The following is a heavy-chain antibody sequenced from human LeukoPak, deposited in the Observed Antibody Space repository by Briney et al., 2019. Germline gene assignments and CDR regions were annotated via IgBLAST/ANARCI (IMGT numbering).Heavy chain of an antibody. Sequence: GASVKVSCKASGGTFSSYAISWVRQAPGQGLEWMGGIIPIFGTANYAQKFQGRVTITADKSTSTAYMELSSLRSEDTAVYYCARDPHLYCSSTSCYFNYYWGQGTLVTVSS. V-gene: IGHV1-69*06. CDR3: ARDPHLYCSSTSCYFNYY. D-gene: IGHD2-2*01. J-gene: IGHJ4*02. CDR1: GGTFSSYA. CDR2: IIPIFGTA.